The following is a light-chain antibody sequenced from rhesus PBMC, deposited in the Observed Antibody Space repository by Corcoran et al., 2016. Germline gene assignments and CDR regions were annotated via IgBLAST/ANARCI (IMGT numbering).Light chain of an antibody. CDR1: QGISSW. V-gene: IGKV1-21*01. CDR3: QQYNGAPYS. CDR2: KAS. Sequence: DIQMTQSPSSLSASVGDRVTITCRASQGISSWLAWYQHKPGKAPKLLIYKASSLQGGVPSRFSSSGAGTDFHLPISSLQPEDFATYNFQQYNGAPYSFGRGTKVEIK. J-gene: IGKJ2*01.